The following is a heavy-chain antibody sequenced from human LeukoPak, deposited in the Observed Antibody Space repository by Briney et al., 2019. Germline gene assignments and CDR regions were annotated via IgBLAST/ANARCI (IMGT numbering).Heavy chain of an antibody. V-gene: IGHV4-61*03. J-gene: IGHJ3*02. CDR3: ARNMVRGVTDSFDI. CDR2: VHYSGRT. Sequence: SETLSLTCTVSGVSVSSDNYYWSWIRQPPGRGLEWVGWVHYSGRTNYSPSVKSRVTISIDTSRNHFSLKLSSVTAADTAVYYCARNMVRGVTDSFDIWGQGTMVTVSS. D-gene: IGHD3-10*01. CDR1: GVSVSSDNYY.